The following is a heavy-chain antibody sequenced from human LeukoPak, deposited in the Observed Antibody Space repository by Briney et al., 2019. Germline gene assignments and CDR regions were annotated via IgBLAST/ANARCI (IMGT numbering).Heavy chain of an antibody. CDR3: ASGGTYDYVWGSYRPNDAFDI. CDR2: IYTSGST. Sequence: PSETLSLTCTVSGGSISSYYWSWIRQPAGKGLEWIGRIYTSGSTNYNPSLKSRVTTSVDTSKNQFSLKLSSVTAADTAVYYCASGGTYDYVWGSYRPNDAFDIWGQGTMVTVSS. V-gene: IGHV4-4*07. CDR1: GGSISSYY. J-gene: IGHJ3*02. D-gene: IGHD3-16*02.